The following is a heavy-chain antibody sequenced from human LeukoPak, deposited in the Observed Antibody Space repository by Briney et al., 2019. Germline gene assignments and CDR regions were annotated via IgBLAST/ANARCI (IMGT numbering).Heavy chain of an antibody. CDR2: IYYSGST. Sequence: SETLSLTCTVSGSSINTPYYWAWIRQPPGEGLEWIGYIYYSGSTNYNPSLKSRVTISVDTSKNQFSLKLSSVTAADTAVYYCARDRYYYDSSGYSLFDYWGQGTLVTVSS. CDR1: GSSINTPYY. V-gene: IGHV4-59*01. CDR3: ARDRYYYDSSGYSLFDY. D-gene: IGHD3-22*01. J-gene: IGHJ4*02.